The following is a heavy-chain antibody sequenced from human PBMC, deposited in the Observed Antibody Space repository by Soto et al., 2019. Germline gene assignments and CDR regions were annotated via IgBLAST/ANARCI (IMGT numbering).Heavy chain of an antibody. J-gene: IGHJ4*02. CDR3: ARGGTDSSGWYFDY. V-gene: IGHV3-30*03. CDR1: GFTFGNYG. Sequence: QVQLLESGGAVAKPGRSLRPSFSASGFTFGNYGMHWVGQAPGKGLEWVAVISYDGSNKYYADSVKGRFTISRDNSKNTLYLQMNSLRAEDTAVYYCARGGTDSSGWYFDYWGQGTLVTVSS. D-gene: IGHD6-19*01. CDR2: ISYDGSNK.